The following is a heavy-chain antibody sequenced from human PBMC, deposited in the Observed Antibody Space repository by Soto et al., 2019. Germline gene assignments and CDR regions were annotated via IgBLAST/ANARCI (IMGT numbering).Heavy chain of an antibody. Sequence: PGGSLRLSCAASGFTFSNYGMHWVRQAPGRGLEWVSLISSDGINKYYSDSVKGRFTISRDNSKNTLYLQMNSLRAEDTAVYYCARGSWELQLFVHPLDCWGQGTLVTVSS. CDR2: ISSDGINK. D-gene: IGHD1-26*01. V-gene: IGHV3-30*03. CDR1: GFTFSNYG. CDR3: ARGSWELQLFVHPLDC. J-gene: IGHJ4*02.